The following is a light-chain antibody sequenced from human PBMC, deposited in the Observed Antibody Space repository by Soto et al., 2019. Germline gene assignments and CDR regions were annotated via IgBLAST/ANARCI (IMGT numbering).Light chain of an antibody. CDR1: QGISSY. Sequence: IQFTQSPSFLSASVVDRVTITFLASQGISSYLAWYQQKPVKAPKLLIYAASTLQSGVPSRFRGSGSGTEFTLTISSLQPEDFETYSCQQLNSYTLNFGSGTXVEIK. J-gene: IGKJ3*01. V-gene: IGKV1-9*01. CDR2: AAS. CDR3: QQLNSYTLN.